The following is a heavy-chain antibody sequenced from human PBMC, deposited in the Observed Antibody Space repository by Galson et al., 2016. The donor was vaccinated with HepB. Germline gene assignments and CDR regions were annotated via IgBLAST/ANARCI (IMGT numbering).Heavy chain of an antibody. V-gene: IGHV4-59*01. J-gene: IGHJ4*02. CDR1: GGSIYNYY. CDR3: ARDSYGFTLDY. Sequence: SETLSLTCTVSGGSIYNYYWTWIRQTPGKGLKWIGYTHHSGSTLYNPSLRSRVTTSIDMSRNQFSLRLKSVTAADTAVYYCARDSYGFTLDYWGRGTLVTVSS. CDR2: THHSGST. D-gene: IGHD5-18*01.